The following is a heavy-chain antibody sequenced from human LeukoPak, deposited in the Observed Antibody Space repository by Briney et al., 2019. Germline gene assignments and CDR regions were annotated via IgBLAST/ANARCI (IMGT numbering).Heavy chain of an antibody. CDR3: AREYYDSSGYYQYTYFDY. CDR1: GFTFSSYA. Sequence: GGSLRLTCAASGFTFSSYAMHWVRQAPGKGLEWVAVISYAGSNKYYADSVKGRFTISRDNSKNTLYLQMNSLRAEDTAVYYCAREYYDSSGYYQYTYFDYWGQGTLVTVSS. D-gene: IGHD3-22*01. V-gene: IGHV3-30-3*01. CDR2: ISYAGSNK. J-gene: IGHJ4*02.